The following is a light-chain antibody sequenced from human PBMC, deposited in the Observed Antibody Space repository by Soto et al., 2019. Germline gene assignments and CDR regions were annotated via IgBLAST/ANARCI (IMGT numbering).Light chain of an antibody. CDR2: DSS. CDR1: ESVSTN. CDR3: QQYNNWPRET. Sequence: EIVMTQSPATLSVSPGERATLSCRASESVSTNLAWYQQRPGQAPRLLIYDSSTRATGIPARFSGSGSGTEFTLTISSLQYEDVAIYYCQQYNNWPRETFGRGSKVEFK. V-gene: IGKV3-15*01. J-gene: IGKJ4*02.